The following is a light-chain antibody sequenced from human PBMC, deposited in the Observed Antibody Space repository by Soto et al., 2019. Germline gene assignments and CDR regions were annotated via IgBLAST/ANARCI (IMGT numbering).Light chain of an antibody. J-gene: IGLJ2*01. V-gene: IGLV3-27*01. CDR1: VLAKKY. Sequence: SYELTQPSSVSVSPGQTARITCSGDVLAKKYARWFQQKPGQAPVVVIYKDSERPSGIPERFSGSSSGTTVTLTISGAQVEDEADYYCYSAADNNVVFGGGTKVTVL. CDR3: YSAADNNVV. CDR2: KDS.